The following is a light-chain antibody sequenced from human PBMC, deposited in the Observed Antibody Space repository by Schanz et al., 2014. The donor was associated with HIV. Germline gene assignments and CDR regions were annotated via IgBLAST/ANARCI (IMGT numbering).Light chain of an antibody. CDR1: RSDIGTHDF. CDR2: DVS. J-gene: IGLJ1*01. CDR3: SSYAGNNYYV. V-gene: IGLV2-8*01. Sequence: QSALTQPPSASGSPGQSVTISCTGTRSDIGTHDFVSWYQLHPGKAPKLMIYDVSNRPSGVSSRFSGSKSGNTASLTISGLQAEDEADYYCSSYAGNNYYVFGTGTKVTVL.